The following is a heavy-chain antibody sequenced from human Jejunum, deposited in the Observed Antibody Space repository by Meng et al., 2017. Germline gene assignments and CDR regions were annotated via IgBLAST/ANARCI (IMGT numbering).Heavy chain of an antibody. Sequence: GESLKIPCATSGFTFSYSYMSWIRQAPGKGLEWVSFIISSGSTIYYADSEKGRLTISRENAKNSLYLQMNSLRAEDTAVYFCARDPLGILGARWRWNYYFDYWGQGILVTVSS. CDR1: GFTFSYSY. D-gene: IGHD1-26*01. V-gene: IGHV3-11*04. CDR3: ARDPLGILGARWRWNYYFDY. CDR2: IISSGSTI. J-gene: IGHJ4*02.